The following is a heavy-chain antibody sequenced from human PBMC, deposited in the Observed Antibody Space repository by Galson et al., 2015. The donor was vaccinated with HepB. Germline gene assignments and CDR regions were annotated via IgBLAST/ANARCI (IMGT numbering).Heavy chain of an antibody. D-gene: IGHD6-13*01. CDR2: IRGDGGEK. J-gene: IGHJ4*02. CDR1: AFPFSTYW. CDR3: ARGRSHAY. Sequence: SLRLSCAGSAFPFSTYWMGWVRQAPGKGLEWVANIRGDGGEKYYVDSVKGRFTISRDNARNSLYLQMNSLRAEDTAVYYCARGRSHAYWGQGTLVTVSS. V-gene: IGHV3-7*03.